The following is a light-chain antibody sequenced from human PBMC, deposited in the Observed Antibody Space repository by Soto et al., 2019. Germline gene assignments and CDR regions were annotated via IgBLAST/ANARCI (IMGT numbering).Light chain of an antibody. CDR1: QSVSSNY. J-gene: IGKJ5*01. V-gene: IGKV3-20*01. CDR3: QQYGSSPRIS. CDR2: GAS. Sequence: EIVLTQSPGTLSLSPGERATLSCRASQSVSSNYLACYQQKPGQAPRLLIYGASSRATGIPDRFSGSGSGTDFTLTISRLEPEDFAVYYCQQYGSSPRISFGQGTRLEIK.